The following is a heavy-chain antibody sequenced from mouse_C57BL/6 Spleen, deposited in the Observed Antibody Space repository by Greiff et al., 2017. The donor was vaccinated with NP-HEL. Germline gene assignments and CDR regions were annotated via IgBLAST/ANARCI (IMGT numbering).Heavy chain of an antibody. Sequence: QVQLKQSGAELVRPGTSVKVSCKASGYAFTNYLIEWVKQRPGQGLEWIGVINPGRGGTNYNEKCKGKATLTADKSSSTAYMQLSSLTSEDSAVYFCARGGLRMWYFDVWGTGTTVTVSS. J-gene: IGHJ1*03. CDR2: INPGRGGT. CDR3: ARGGLRMWYFDV. V-gene: IGHV1-54*01. CDR1: GYAFTNYL. D-gene: IGHD1-1*01.